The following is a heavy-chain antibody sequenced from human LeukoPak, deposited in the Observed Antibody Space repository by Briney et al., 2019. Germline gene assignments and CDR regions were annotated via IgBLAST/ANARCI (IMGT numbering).Heavy chain of an antibody. CDR3: ACLATATIGP. V-gene: IGHV3-33*01. D-gene: IGHD1-1*01. Sequence: GGSLRLSCAASGFTFSSYGMHWVRQAPGKGLEWVAVIWYDGSKEYYADSVKGRFTISRDNSKNTLYLQMNSLRAEDTAVYYCACLATATIGPWGQGTLVTVSS. CDR2: IWYDGSKE. CDR1: GFTFSSYG. J-gene: IGHJ5*02.